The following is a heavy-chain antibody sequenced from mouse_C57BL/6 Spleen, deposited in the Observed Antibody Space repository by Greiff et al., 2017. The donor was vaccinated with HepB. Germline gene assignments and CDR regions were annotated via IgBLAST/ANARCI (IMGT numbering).Heavy chain of an antibody. Sequence: VQLQQSGPVLVKPGASVKMSCKASGYTFTDYYMNWVKQSHGKSLEWIGVINPYNGGTSYNQKFKGKATLTVDKSSSTAYMELNSLTSEDSAVYYCAREGYSKGPWFAYWGQGTLVTVSA. CDR2: INPYNGGT. D-gene: IGHD2-5*01. CDR1: GYTFTDYY. CDR3: AREGYSKGPWFAY. V-gene: IGHV1-19*01. J-gene: IGHJ3*01.